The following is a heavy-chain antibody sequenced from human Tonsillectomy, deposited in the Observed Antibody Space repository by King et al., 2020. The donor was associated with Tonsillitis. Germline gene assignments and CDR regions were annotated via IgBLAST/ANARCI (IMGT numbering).Heavy chain of an antibody. CDR2: IKSKTDGGTT. V-gene: IGHV3-15*01. Sequence: VQLVESGGGLVKPGGSLRLSCAASGFTFSNAWMSWVRQAPGKGLEWVGRIKSKTDGGTTDYAAPVKGRFTISRDDSKNTLYPQMSSLKTEDTAVYYCTTGLYSGSYYPDDAFDIWGQGTMVTVSS. CDR1: GFTFSNAW. CDR3: TTGLYSGSYYPDDAFDI. J-gene: IGHJ3*02. D-gene: IGHD1-26*01.